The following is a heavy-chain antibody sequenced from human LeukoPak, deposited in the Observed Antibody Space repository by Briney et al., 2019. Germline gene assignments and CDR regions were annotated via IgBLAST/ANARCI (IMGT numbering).Heavy chain of an antibody. CDR3: ARGASYYYDSSGYAS. CDR2: ISSSGSTI. J-gene: IGHJ4*02. D-gene: IGHD3-22*01. CDR1: GFTFSSYE. V-gene: IGHV3-48*03. Sequence: GGSLRLSCAASGFTFSSYEMNWVRQAPGKGLEWVSYISSSGSTIYYADSVKGRFTISRDNAKNTLYLQMNSLRAEDTAVYYCARGASYYYDSSGYASWGQGTLVTVSS.